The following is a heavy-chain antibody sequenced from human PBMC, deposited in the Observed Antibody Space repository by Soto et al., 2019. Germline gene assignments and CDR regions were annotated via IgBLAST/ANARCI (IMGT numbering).Heavy chain of an antibody. V-gene: IGHV3-23*01. CDR3: AKPSGLAAAGSAFDY. CDR1: GFIFNNYA. Sequence: GGSLRLSCAASGFIFNNYAMSWVRQAPGKGLEWVSTISGSGTRTYYADSVKGRFTISRDNSKNTLYLQMNSLRAEDTAVYYCAKPSGLAAAGSAFDYWGRGTLVTVSS. CDR2: ISGSGTRT. J-gene: IGHJ4*02. D-gene: IGHD6-13*01.